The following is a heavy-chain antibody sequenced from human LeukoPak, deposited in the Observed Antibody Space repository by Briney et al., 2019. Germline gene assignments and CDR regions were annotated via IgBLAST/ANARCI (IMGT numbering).Heavy chain of an antibody. D-gene: IGHD1-26*01. J-gene: IGHJ4*02. CDR2: INPSGGSI. V-gene: IGHV1-46*04. Sequence: ASLKVSCTASGYTFTSYYIHWVRQAPGQGLEWMGIINPSGGSITYAQKLQGRVTMARDTSTSTVYMELSSLRSDDTAMYYCVRNSGSGFDYWGQGTLVTVSS. CDR3: VRNSGSGFDY. CDR1: GYTFTSYY.